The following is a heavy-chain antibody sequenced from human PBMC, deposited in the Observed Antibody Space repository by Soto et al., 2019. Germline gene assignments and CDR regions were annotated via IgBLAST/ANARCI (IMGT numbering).Heavy chain of an antibody. D-gene: IGHD6-19*01. Sequence: SETLSLTCAVSGGPISSGGYSWSWIGQPPGKGLEWIGYSYLSGSTYYNPSLKSRVIVSVDRSKNQFSLKLSSVTAADTAVYYCARDNRAWLVHFDYWGQGTLVTVSS. V-gene: IGHV4-30-2*01. CDR3: ARDNRAWLVHFDY. CDR1: GGPISSGGYS. J-gene: IGHJ4*02. CDR2: SYLSGST.